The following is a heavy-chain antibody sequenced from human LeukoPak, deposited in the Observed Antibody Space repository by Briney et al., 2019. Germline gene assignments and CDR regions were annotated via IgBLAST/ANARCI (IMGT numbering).Heavy chain of an antibody. Sequence: GGSLRLSCATSGFTFSSSWMSWVRQAPGKGLEWVSAISGSGGSTYYADSVKGRFTISRDNSKNTLYLQMNSLRAEDTAVYYCARDPAVIYYYYYYGMDVWGQGTTVTVSS. CDR3: ARDPAVIYYYYYYGMDV. CDR2: ISGSGGST. J-gene: IGHJ6*02. D-gene: IGHD2-2*01. V-gene: IGHV3-23*01. CDR1: GFTFSSSW.